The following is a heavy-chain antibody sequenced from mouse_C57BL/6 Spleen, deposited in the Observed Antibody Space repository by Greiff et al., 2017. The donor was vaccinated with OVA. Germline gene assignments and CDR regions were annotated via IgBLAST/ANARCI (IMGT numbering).Heavy chain of an antibody. CDR1: GFSLTSYA. Sequence: VQLQQSGPGLVAPSQSLSITCTVSGFSLTSYAISWVRQPPGKGLEWLGVIWTGGGTNYNSALKSRLSISKDNSKSQVFLKMNSLQTDDTARYYCARNGNSNYVGAMDYWGQGTSVTVSS. V-gene: IGHV2-9-1*01. CDR2: IWTGGGT. CDR3: ARNGNSNYVGAMDY. J-gene: IGHJ4*01. D-gene: IGHD2-5*01.